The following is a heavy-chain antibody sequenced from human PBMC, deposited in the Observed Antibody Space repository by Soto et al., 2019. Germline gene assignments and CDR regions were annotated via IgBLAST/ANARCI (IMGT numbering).Heavy chain of an antibody. CDR1: GFTFSDYY. V-gene: IGHV3-11*06. CDR2: ISSSSSYT. CDR3: ARTVASSGSLDGMDV. D-gene: IGHD6-19*01. J-gene: IGHJ6*02. Sequence: PGGSLRLSCAASGFTFSDYYISWIRQAPGKGLEWVSYISSSSSYTNYADSVKGRFTISRDNAKNSLYLQMNSLRAEDTAVYYCARTVASSGSLDGMDVWGQGTTVTVSS.